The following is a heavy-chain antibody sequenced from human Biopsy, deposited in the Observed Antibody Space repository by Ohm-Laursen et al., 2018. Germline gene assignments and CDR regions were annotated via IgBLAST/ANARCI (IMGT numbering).Heavy chain of an antibody. V-gene: IGHV1-46*01. CDR1: GYSFTHYY. CDR3: ARGPRGLVATTATAYYFDF. D-gene: IGHD1-1*01. CDR2: INPNNDNT. J-gene: IGHJ4*02. Sequence: ASVKVSCKASGYSFTHYYPHWVRQAPGQGLQWMGRINPNNDNTVYAQQFQGRVTMTKDTSTSTVYMDLSSLTFDDSAVYYCARGPRGLVATTATAYYFDFWGQGNLVTVSS.